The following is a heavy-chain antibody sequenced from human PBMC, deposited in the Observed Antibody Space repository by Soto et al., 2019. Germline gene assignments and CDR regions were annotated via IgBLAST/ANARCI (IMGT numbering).Heavy chain of an antibody. CDR2: IIPIFGTA. J-gene: IGHJ5*02. D-gene: IGHD3-3*01. V-gene: IGHV1-69*06. Sequence: SVKVSCKASGGTFSSYAISWVRQAPGQGLEWMGGIIPIFGTANYAQKFQGRVTITADKSTSTAYMELSSLRSEDTAVYYCARSYDFWSGYTTREWSDPRGQGTLVTIYS. CDR3: ARSYDFWSGYTTREWSDP. CDR1: GGTFSSYA.